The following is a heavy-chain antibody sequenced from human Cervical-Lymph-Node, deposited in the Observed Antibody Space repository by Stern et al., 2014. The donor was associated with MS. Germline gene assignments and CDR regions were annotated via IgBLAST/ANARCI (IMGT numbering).Heavy chain of an antibody. CDR1: GFTFSDSY. J-gene: IGHJ3*02. D-gene: IGHD3-16*01. Sequence: QVQLMQSGGGLVKPGGSLRLSCAASGFTFSDSYMSWIRQAPGKGLEWASYISSSGTTKYNADSVKGRFTISRDNAKNSLYLQMDSLRAEDTAVYYCARGALFGAFDIWGQGTMVTVSS. V-gene: IGHV3-11*01. CDR3: ARGALFGAFDI. CDR2: ISSSGTTK.